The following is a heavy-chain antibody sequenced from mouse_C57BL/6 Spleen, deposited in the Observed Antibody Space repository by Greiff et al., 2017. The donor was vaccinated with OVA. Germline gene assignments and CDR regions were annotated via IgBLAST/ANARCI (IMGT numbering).Heavy chain of an antibody. CDR1: GYTFTSYW. Sequence: QVQLKQPGTELVKPGASVKLSCKASGYTFTSYWMHWVKQRPGQGLEWIGNINPSNGGTNYNEKFKSKATLTVDKSSSTAYMQLSSLTSEDSAVYYCARGGILEDWYFDVWGTGTTVTVSS. CDR2: INPSNGGT. V-gene: IGHV1-53*01. J-gene: IGHJ1*03. CDR3: ARGGILEDWYFDV.